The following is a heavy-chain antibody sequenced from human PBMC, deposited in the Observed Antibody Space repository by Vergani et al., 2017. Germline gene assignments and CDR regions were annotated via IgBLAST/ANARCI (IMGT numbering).Heavy chain of an antibody. Sequence: VELLESGGGLAQPGGSLRVSCSASGFRVTTSYMSWVRQAPGKGLEWVSVIKSDGRTSYAESVRGRFTISRDTSRNAVYLQMNILRVEDTGVYYCTRSECSCTTCYGHYFDLWGHGILVTVSS. CDR3: TRSECSCTTCYGHYFDL. V-gene: IGHV3-66*02. D-gene: IGHD2/OR15-2a*01. CDR2: IKSDGRT. CDR1: GFRVTTSY. J-gene: IGHJ4*01.